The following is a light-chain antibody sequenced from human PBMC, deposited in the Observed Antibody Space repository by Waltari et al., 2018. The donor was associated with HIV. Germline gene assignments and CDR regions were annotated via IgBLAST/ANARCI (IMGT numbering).Light chain of an antibody. J-gene: IGLJ1*01. V-gene: IGLV2-8*01. CDR3: SSYTDFNTPHV. Sequence: QSALTQPPSASGSLGQSVTISCPGTSTAISGYDYVSWYQHHPGKAPKLLIYEVNKRPSGVPDRFSASRSDNRASLTVSGLQYEDEAEYYYSSYTDFNTPHVFGTGTKVTVL. CDR1: STAISGYDY. CDR2: EVN.